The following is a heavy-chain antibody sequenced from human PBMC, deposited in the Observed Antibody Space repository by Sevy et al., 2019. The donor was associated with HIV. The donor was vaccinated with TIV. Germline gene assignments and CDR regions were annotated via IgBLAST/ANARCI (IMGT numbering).Heavy chain of an antibody. Sequence: GESLKISCAASGFTFSSYWMHWVRQAPGKGLVWVSRINSDGSSTSYADSVKGRFTISRDNAKNTLYLQMNSLRAEDTAVYYCARLLYYYDSSGDPHWGQGTLVTVSS. CDR3: ARLLYYYDSSGDPH. CDR1: GFTFSSYW. V-gene: IGHV3-74*01. J-gene: IGHJ4*02. CDR2: INSDGSST. D-gene: IGHD3-22*01.